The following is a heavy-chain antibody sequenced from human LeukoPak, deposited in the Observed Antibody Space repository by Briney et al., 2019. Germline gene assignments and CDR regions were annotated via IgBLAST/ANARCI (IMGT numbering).Heavy chain of an antibody. V-gene: IGHV1-2*02. J-gene: IGHJ3*02. CDR2: INPNSGGT. CDR3: ARVRIHAYCGGDCYDAFDI. CDR1: GYTFIGFY. Sequence: ASVKVSCKASGYTFIGFYIHWVRQAPGQGLEWMGWINPNSGGTNYAQKFQGRVTMTRDTSISTAYMELSRLRSDDTAVYYCARVRIHAYCGGDCYDAFDIWGQGTMVTVSS. D-gene: IGHD2-21*02.